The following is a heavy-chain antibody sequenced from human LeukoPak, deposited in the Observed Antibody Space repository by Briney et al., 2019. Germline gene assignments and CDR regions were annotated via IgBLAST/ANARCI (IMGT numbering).Heavy chain of an antibody. CDR3: ARRSGIAVAGAFDY. D-gene: IGHD6-19*01. Sequence: SETLSLTCTVSGGSISSYYWSWIRQPPGKGLEWIGYIYYSGSTNYNPSLKSRVTISVDTSKNQFSLKLSSVTAADTAVYYCARRSGIAVAGAFDYWGQGTLVTVSS. CDR1: GGSISSYY. J-gene: IGHJ4*02. V-gene: IGHV4-59*01. CDR2: IYYSGST.